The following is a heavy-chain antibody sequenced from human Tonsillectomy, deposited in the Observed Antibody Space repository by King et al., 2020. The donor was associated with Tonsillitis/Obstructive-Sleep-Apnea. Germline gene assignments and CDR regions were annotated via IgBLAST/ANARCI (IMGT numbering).Heavy chain of an antibody. CDR3: AHATTVTNPFHWFDP. CDR1: GFSLSTSGVG. J-gene: IGHJ5*02. V-gene: IGHV2-5*02. D-gene: IGHD4-17*01. Sequence: ITLKESGPTLVKPTQTLTLTCTFSGFSLSTSGVGVGWIRQPPGKALEWLALIYWDDDKRYSPSLKSRLTITEDTSKNQVVLIMTNMDPVDTATYHCAHATTVTNPFHWFDPWGQGTLVTVSS. CDR2: IYWDDDK.